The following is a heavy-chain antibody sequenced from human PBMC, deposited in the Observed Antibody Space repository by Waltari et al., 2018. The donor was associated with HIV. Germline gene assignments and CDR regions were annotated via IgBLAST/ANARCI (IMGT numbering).Heavy chain of an antibody. CDR3: ARGRSGLDY. CDR2: IKQDGSEK. CDR1: GFPFSSYW. V-gene: IGHV3-7*01. J-gene: IGHJ4*02. Sequence: EVQLVESGGGLVQPGGSLRLSCAASGFPFSSYWMSWVRQAPGKGLEWVANIKQDGSEKYYVDSVKGRFTISRDNAKNSLYLQMNSLRAEDTAVYYCARGRSGLDYWGQGTLVTVSS. D-gene: IGHD1-26*01.